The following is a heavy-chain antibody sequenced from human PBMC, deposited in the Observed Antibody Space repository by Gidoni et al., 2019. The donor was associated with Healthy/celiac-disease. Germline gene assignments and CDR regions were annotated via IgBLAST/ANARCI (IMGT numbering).Heavy chain of an antibody. D-gene: IGHD6-13*01. CDR3: ARGTSAALRPFDY. J-gene: IGHJ4*02. Sequence: EVQLVESGGGLVKPGGSLRLPCAAPAFTFSSYSMNWVRQAPGKGREWFSSISSSSSYIYYADSVKGRFTTSRDNAKNSLYLQMNSLRAEDTAVYYCARGTSAALRPFDYWGQGTLVTVSS. CDR2: ISSSSSYI. CDR1: AFTFSSYS. V-gene: IGHV3-21*01.